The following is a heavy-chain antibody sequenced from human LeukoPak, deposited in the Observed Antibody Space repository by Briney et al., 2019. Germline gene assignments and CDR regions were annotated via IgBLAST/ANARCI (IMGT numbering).Heavy chain of an antibody. CDR2: IYHSGST. V-gene: IGHV4-4*02. J-gene: IGHJ4*02. CDR3: ARVQLYYYGSGLFDY. Sequence: SETLSLTCAVSGGSISSSNWWSWVRQPPGKGLEWNGEIYHSGSTNYNPSLKSRVTISVDTSKNQFSLKLSSVTAADTAVYYCARVQLYYYGSGLFDYWGQGTLVTVSS. CDR1: GGSISSSNW. D-gene: IGHD3-10*01.